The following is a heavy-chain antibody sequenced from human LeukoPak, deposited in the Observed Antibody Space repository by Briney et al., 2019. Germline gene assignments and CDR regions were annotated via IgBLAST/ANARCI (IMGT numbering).Heavy chain of an antibody. Sequence: SVTLSLTCTVSGGSISSYYWSWIRQPPGKGLEWIGYIYYSGSTNYNPSLKSRVTISVDASKNQFSRKLSSVTAADTAVYYCASYDILTGLDYWGQGTLVTVSS. V-gene: IGHV4-59*01. CDR2: IYYSGST. CDR3: ASYDILTGLDY. J-gene: IGHJ4*02. CDR1: GGSISSYY. D-gene: IGHD3-9*01.